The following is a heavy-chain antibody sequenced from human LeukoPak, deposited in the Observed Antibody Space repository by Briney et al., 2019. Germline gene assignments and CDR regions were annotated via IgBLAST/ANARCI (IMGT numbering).Heavy chain of an antibody. CDR2: FDPEDGET. J-gene: IGHJ4*02. D-gene: IGHD2-21*02. CDR3: ATVVVTAPGEDYFDY. V-gene: IGHV1-24*01. CDR1: GYTLTELS. Sequence: ASVKVSCKVSGYTLTELSMHWVRQAPGKGLEWMGGFDPEDGETIYAQKFQGRVTMTEDTSTDTADMEPSSLRSEDTAVYYCATVVVTAPGEDYFDYWGQGTLVTVSS.